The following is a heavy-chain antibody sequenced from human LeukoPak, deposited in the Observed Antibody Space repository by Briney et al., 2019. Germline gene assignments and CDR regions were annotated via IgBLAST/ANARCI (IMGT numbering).Heavy chain of an antibody. CDR1: GFTFSSYW. CDR2: INSDGSST. J-gene: IGHJ5*02. D-gene: IGHD3-10*01. V-gene: IGHV3-74*01. CDR3: ARDPHYYGSGSLGHWFDP. Sequence: PGGSLRLSCAASGFTFSSYWMHWVRQAPGKGLVWVSRINSDGSSTSYADSVKGRFTISRDNAKNTLYLQMNSLRAEDAAVYYCARDPHYYGSGSLGHWFDPWGQGTLVTVSS.